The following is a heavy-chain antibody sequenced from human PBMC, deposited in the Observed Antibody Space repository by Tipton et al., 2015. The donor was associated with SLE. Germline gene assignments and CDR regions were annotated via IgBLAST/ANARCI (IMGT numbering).Heavy chain of an antibody. D-gene: IGHD3-22*01. V-gene: IGHV3-15*01. Sequence: SLRLSCAASGFTFSNAWMSWVRQAPGKGLEWVGRIKSKTDGGTTDYAAPVKGRFTISRDDSKNTLYLQMNSLRAEDTAVYYCAAYSSGYYNEDYWGQGTMVTVSS. CDR2: IKSKTDGGTT. J-gene: IGHJ3*01. CDR1: GFTFSNAW. CDR3: AAYSSGYYNEDY.